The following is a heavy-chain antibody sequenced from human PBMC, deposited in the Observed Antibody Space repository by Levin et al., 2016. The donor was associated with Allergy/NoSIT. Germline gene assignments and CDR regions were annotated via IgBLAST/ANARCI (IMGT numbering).Heavy chain of an antibody. CDR2: ISYDGTNR. V-gene: IGHV3-30*15. CDR3: ARAHPKSAGTGAFDM. CDR1: GFIFSSHS. Sequence: GESLKISCAPSGFIFSSHSMHWVRQAPGKGLEWVAVISYDGTNRFYADSVRGRFTISRDNSKNTLYLQMSSLSPEDSAVYYCARAHPKSAGTGAFDMWGQETKVTVSS. D-gene: IGHD1-1*01. J-gene: IGHJ3*02.